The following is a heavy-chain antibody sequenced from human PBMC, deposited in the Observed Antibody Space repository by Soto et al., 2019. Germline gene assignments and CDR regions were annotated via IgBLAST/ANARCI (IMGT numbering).Heavy chain of an antibody. CDR2: ISAYNGNT. CDR1: GYTFTSYG. V-gene: IGHV1-18*01. CDR3: ARDITGIAAAGRYAFDI. J-gene: IGHJ3*02. Sequence: ASVKVSCKASGYTFTSYGISWVRQAPGQGLEWMGWISAYNGNTNYAQKLQGRVTMTTDTSTSTAYMELRSLRSDDTAVYYCARDITGIAAAGRYAFDIWGQGTMVTV. D-gene: IGHD6-13*01.